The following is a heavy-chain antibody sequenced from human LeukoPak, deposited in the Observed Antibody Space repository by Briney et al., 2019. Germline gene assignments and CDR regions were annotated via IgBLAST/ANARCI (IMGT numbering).Heavy chain of an antibody. CDR2: IYTSGST. D-gene: IGHD5-18*01. Sequence: SETLSLTCTVSGGSISSYYWSWIRQPAGKGLEWIGRIYTSGSTNYNPSLKSRVTMSVDTSKNQFSLKLSSVTAADTAVYYCARDSTYSYGYVDWFDPWGQGTLVTVSS. V-gene: IGHV4-4*07. CDR1: GGSISSYY. CDR3: ARDSTYSYGYVDWFDP. J-gene: IGHJ5*02.